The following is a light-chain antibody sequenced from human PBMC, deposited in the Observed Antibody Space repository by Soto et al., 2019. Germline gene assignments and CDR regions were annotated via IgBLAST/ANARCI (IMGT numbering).Light chain of an antibody. CDR3: QQYGSSPRT. V-gene: IGKV3-20*01. Sequence: EIVLTQSPGTLSLSPGERATLSCRASQSVASSYLAWYQQKPGQAPRLLIYGASSRAAATPDRFSGSGSGTDFTLTISRLEPEDFAVYYCQQYGSSPRTFGQGTKV. CDR1: QSVASSY. CDR2: GAS. J-gene: IGKJ1*01.